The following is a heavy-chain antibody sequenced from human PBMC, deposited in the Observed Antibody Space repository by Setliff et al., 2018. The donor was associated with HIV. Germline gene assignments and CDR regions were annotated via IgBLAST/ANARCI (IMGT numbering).Heavy chain of an antibody. D-gene: IGHD7-27*01. CDR2: IKPGTP. Sequence: GASVKVSCKASGFTFSNYFLHWVRQAPGQGLEWMGMIKPGTPNYALKFQVRITMSSDSSTIIVYMELSNLRSEDPAVYYCARDPTGNQDSWGQGTLVTVSS. V-gene: IGHV1-46*01. CDR3: ARDPTGNQDS. J-gene: IGHJ4*02. CDR1: GFTFSNYF.